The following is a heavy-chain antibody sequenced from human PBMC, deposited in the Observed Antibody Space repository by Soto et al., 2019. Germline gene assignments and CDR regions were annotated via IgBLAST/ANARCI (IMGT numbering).Heavy chain of an antibody. CDR3: AHRSRGYAYYFDQ. Sequence: QITLKESGPALVRPTQTLTLTCSFSGFSLTTRGVAVGWIRQPPGKALEWLALIFWDDDKWYSPSLRSRLTITXDXTKNQVVLTMTNMDPVDTATYYCAHRSRGYAYYFDQWGQGTLVTVSS. J-gene: IGHJ4*02. V-gene: IGHV2-5*02. CDR2: IFWDDDK. CDR1: GFSLTTRGVA. D-gene: IGHD5-12*01.